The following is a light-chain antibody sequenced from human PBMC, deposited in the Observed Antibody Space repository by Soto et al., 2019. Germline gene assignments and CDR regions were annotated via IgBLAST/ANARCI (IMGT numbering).Light chain of an antibody. J-gene: IGLJ2*01. CDR1: SSDVGGYNY. CDR3: SSFAGNNNLV. CDR2: DVS. Sequence: QSALTQPASVSGSPGQSITISCTGTSSDVGGYNYVSWYQQQPGKAPKLMIYDVSNRPSGVSNRFSGSKSGNTASLTISGLQAEDEADYYCSSFAGNNNLVFGGGTKLTVL. V-gene: IGLV2-14*01.